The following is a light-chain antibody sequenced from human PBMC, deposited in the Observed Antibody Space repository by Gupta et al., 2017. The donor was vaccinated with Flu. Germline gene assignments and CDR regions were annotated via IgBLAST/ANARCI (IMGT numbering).Light chain of an antibody. J-gene: IGLJ1*01. CDR3: SSYTKTSTLI. Sequence: SITISCTGTSSDVGLDNDVSWYQQHPGKAPKLLIYEVSERPSGVSQRFAGSKSGNTASLSISGLQAEDEADYDCSSYTKTSTLIFGTGTKVTVL. CDR1: SSDVGLDND. CDR2: EVS. V-gene: IGLV2-14*01.